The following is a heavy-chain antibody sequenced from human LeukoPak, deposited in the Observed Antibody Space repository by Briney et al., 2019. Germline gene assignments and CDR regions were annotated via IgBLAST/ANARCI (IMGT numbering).Heavy chain of an antibody. CDR3: ARFASGLYYFDY. J-gene: IGHJ4*02. CDR1: GFTFSSYAM. V-gene: IGHV2-70*04. CDR2: IDWDDDK. D-gene: IGHD6-19*01. Sequence: LRLSCAASGFTFSSYAMSWVRQPPGKALEWLARIDWDDDKFYSTSLKTRLTISKDTSKNQVVLTMTNMDPVDTATHYCARFASGLYYFDYWGQGTLVTVSS.